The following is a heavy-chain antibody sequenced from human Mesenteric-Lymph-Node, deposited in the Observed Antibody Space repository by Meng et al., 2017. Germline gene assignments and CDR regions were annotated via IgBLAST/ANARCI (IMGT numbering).Heavy chain of an antibody. D-gene: IGHD6-25*01. CDR1: GDSVSTNSAA. CDR2: TYYKSKWYN. CDR3: ARDPAAFDF. J-gene: IGHJ4*02. Sequence: QGQLQQSGPGLVKPSQTLSLTCAISGDSVSTNSAAWNWIRQSPSGGLEWLGRTYYKSKWYNDYAESVKSRITINPDTSKNQFPLQLNSVTPEDTAVYYCARDPAAFDFWGQGILVTASS. V-gene: IGHV6-1*01.